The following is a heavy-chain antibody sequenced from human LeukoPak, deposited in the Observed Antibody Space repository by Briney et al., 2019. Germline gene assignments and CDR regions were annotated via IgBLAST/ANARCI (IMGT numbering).Heavy chain of an antibody. CDR2: INPNSGGT. CDR3: ARDHVVGLAPFDP. J-gene: IGHJ5*02. V-gene: IGHV1-2*04. CDR1: GYTFTGYY. D-gene: IGHD2-15*01. Sequence: ASVKVSCKASGYTFTGYYMHWVRQAPGQGLEWMGWINPNSGGTNYAQKFQGWVTMTRDTSASTAYMELSSLRSEDTAVYYCARDHVVGLAPFDPWGQGTLVTVSS.